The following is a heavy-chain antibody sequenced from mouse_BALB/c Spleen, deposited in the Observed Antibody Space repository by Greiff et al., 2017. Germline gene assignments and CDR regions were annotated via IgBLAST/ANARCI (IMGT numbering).Heavy chain of an antibody. CDR2: ISNGGGST. CDR1: GFTFSSYT. V-gene: IGHV5-12-2*01. D-gene: IGHD1-1*01. J-gene: IGHJ3*01. CDR3: ARQNYGSSFAWFAY. Sequence: EVKLVESGGGLVQPGGSLKLSCAASGFTFSSYTMSWVRQTPEKRLEWVAYISNGGGSTYYPDTVKGRFTISRDNAKNTLYLQMSSLKSEDTAMYYCARQNYGSSFAWFAYWGQGTLVTVSA.